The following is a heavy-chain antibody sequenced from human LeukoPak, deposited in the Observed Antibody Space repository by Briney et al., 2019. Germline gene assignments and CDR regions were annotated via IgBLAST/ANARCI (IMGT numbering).Heavy chain of an antibody. V-gene: IGHV3-74*01. CDR2: IDIDGTGT. J-gene: IGHJ3*02. D-gene: IGHD3-3*01. CDR3: ARIAGGYYKDAFDI. CDR1: GFTFTNYW. Sequence: GGSLRLSCAASGFTFTNYWMHWVRQAPGKGLVWVSRIDIDGTGTSYADSVKGRFTISRDNAKNTVSLQMNSLRAEDTAVYYCARIAGGYYKDAFDIWGQGTMVTVSS.